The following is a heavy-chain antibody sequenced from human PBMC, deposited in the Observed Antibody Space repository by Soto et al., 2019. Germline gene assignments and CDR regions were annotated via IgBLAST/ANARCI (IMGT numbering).Heavy chain of an antibody. J-gene: IGHJ5*02. CDR2: ISAYNGNT. CDR1: GYTFTSYG. V-gene: IGHV1-18*01. Sequence: QVQLVQSGAEVKKPGASVKVSCKASGYTFTSYGISWVRQAPGQGLEWMGWISAYNGNTNYAQKLQGRVTMTPDTSTSTAYMELRSLRSDDTAVYYCARVVHYDILTPGWFDPWGQGTLVTVSS. D-gene: IGHD3-9*01. CDR3: ARVVHYDILTPGWFDP.